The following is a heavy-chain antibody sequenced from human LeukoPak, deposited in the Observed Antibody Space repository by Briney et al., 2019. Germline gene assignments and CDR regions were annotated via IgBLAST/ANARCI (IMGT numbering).Heavy chain of an antibody. D-gene: IGHD3-10*01. CDR1: GYTFTGYY. Sequence: ASVKVSRKASGYTFTGYYMHWVRQAPGQGLEWMGWINPNSGGTNYAQKFQGRVTMTRDTSISTAYMELSRLRSDDTAVYYCAREYYYGSGSYYQRSHFDYWGQGTLVTVSS. CDR3: AREYYYGSGSYYQRSHFDY. J-gene: IGHJ4*02. V-gene: IGHV1-2*02. CDR2: INPNSGGT.